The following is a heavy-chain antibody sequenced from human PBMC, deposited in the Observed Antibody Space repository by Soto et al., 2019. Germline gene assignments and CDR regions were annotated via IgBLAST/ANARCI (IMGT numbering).Heavy chain of an antibody. CDR3: ARNLASGDY. CDR2: INPNGGST. V-gene: IGHV1-46*01. CDR1: GYTFTNYY. D-gene: IGHD3-3*02. Sequence: QVQLVQSGAEVTKPGASVKVSCKASGYTFTNYYIHWVRQAPGQGLEWMGIINPNGGSTNYAQEFQGRVTVTRDTSTSTVYMELSSLRSEDTAIYYCARNLASGDYWGQGTLVTVSS. J-gene: IGHJ4*02.